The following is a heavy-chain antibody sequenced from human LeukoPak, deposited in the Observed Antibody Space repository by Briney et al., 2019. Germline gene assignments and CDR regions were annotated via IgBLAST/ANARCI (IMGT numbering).Heavy chain of an antibody. V-gene: IGHV1-2*02. Sequence: ASVKVSCKASGYTFTGYYMQWVRQAPGQGLEWMGWIDPNSGGTNYAQKFQGRVTMTRDTSISTAYMELSRLRSDDTAVYYCAREGVLTGQPYWYFDLWGRGTLVTVSS. CDR1: GYTFTGYY. CDR3: AREGVLTGQPYWYFDL. CDR2: IDPNSGGT. D-gene: IGHD3-9*01. J-gene: IGHJ2*01.